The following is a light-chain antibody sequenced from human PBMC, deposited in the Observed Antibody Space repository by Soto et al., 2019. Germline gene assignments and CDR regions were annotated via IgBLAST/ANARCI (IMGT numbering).Light chain of an antibody. Sequence: EIVLTQSPGTLSLSPGERATLSCRASQSVSSSYLAWYQQKPGQAPRLLIYGASSRATGIPDRFSGSGSGTDFTLTISRLEPEAVAVYYCQPYCSSPTYGQGTKVEIK. CDR3: QPYCSSPT. J-gene: IGKJ1*01. V-gene: IGKV3-20*01. CDR2: GAS. CDR1: QSVSSSY.